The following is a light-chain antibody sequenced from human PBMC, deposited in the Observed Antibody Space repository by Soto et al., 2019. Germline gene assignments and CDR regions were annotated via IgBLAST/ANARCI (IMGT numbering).Light chain of an antibody. J-gene: IGKJ1*01. CDR1: QSISSN. CDR3: HQYDSIVQT. Sequence: EIVMSQSPATLSVSPGERATLSCRASQSISSNLAWYQQKPGQPPRLLIYDASTRATATPERFSGSGSGTDFTLTISRLEPEDFAVYYCHQYDSIVQTFGQGTKVDIK. V-gene: IGKV3D-15*01. CDR2: DAS.